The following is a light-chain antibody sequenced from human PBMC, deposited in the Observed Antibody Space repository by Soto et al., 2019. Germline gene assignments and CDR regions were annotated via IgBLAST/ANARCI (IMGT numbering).Light chain of an antibody. CDR3: CSYAGSRTLV. Sequence: QSVLTQPASVSGSPGQSITISCTGTSSDVGSYNLVSWYQQTPGKAPKLIIYETFTRPSGVSNRFSGSKSGSAASLTISGLQAEDEADYYCCSYAGSRTLVFGGGTKVTVL. V-gene: IGLV2-23*01. J-gene: IGLJ2*01. CDR2: ETF. CDR1: SSDVGSYNL.